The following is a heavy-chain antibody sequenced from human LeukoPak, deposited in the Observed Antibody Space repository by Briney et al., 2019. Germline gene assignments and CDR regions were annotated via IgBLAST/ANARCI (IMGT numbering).Heavy chain of an antibody. CDR2: INPDGSEE. Sequence: GGSLRLSCAASGFTFSNYWMSWGRQAPGKGLEWVANINPDGSEEYYVDSVKGRFTISRDNAKNSLYLQMNSLRAEDMAVYYCARDGRGAVAGFDYWGQGTLVTVSS. V-gene: IGHV3-7*01. D-gene: IGHD6-19*01. J-gene: IGHJ4*02. CDR1: GFTFSNYW. CDR3: ARDGRGAVAGFDY.